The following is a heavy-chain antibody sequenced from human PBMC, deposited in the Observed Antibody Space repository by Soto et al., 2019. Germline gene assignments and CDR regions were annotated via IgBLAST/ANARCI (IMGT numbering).Heavy chain of an antibody. Sequence: GASVKVSCKASGYTFTSYGISWVRQAPGQGLEWMGWISAYNGNTNYAQKLQGRVTMTTDTSTSTAYMELRSLRSDDTAVYYCARDMIFDDGSGSYYPETFYYWGQGTLVTVSS. CDR1: GYTFTSYG. J-gene: IGHJ4*02. CDR2: ISAYNGNT. CDR3: ARDMIFDDGSGSYYPETFYY. V-gene: IGHV1-18*01. D-gene: IGHD3-10*01.